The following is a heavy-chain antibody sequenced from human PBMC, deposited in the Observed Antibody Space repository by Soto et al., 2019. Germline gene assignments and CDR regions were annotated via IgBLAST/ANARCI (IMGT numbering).Heavy chain of an antibody. D-gene: IGHD1-1*01. Sequence: GESLKISCQGSGYSFASYWIGWVRQMPGKGLEWMGIIYPGDSDTRYSPSFQGQVTISADKSISTAYLQWSSLKASDTAMYYCARSYRQRNSYFYYMDVWGKGTTVTVSS. J-gene: IGHJ6*03. V-gene: IGHV5-51*01. CDR3: ARSYRQRNSYFYYMDV. CDR1: GYSFASYW. CDR2: IYPGDSDT.